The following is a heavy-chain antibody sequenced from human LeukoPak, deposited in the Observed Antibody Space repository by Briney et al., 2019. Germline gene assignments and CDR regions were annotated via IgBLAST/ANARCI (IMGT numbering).Heavy chain of an antibody. D-gene: IGHD2-15*01. V-gene: IGHV1-69*13. CDR3: AREGEYCSGGSCYPGYYGMDV. CDR2: IIPIFGTA. CDR1: GGTFSSYA. Sequence: SVKVSCKASGGTFSSYAISWVRQAPGQGLEWMGGIIPIFGTANYAQKFQGRVTITADESTSTAYMELSSLRSEDTAVYYCAREGEYCSGGSCYPGYYGMDVWGQGTTVTVSS. J-gene: IGHJ6*02.